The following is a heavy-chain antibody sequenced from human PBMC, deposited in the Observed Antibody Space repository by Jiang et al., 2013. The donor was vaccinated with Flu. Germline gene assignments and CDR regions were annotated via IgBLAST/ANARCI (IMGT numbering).Heavy chain of an antibody. CDR3: VSSLQYCRGGSCYQGLDY. CDR2: IYYSGST. CDR1: GGSMSSYH. D-gene: IGHD2-15*01. V-gene: IGHV4-59*08. Sequence: SGSGLVKPSETLSLTCTVSGGSMSSYHWNWIRQPPGKGLEWIGYIYYSGSTNYNPSLKSRVTISVDTSKNQFSLKLTSVTAADTAVYYCVSSLQYCRGGSCYQGLDYWGQGTLVTVSS. J-gene: IGHJ4*02.